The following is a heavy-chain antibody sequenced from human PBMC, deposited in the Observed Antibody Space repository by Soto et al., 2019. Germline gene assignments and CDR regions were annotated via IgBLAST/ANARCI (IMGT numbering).Heavy chain of an antibody. CDR2: SKGKPDGGTT. CDR1: GFTFSSFA. CDR3: TTFQH. Sequence: GGSLRLSCAASGFTFSSFAMTWVRQAPGKGLEWVGRSKGKPDGGTTDYAAPVKGRFTISRDDSQNTVYLQMNSLKTEDTAVYYCTTFQHWGQGTQVTVSS. V-gene: IGHV3-15*01. J-gene: IGHJ1*01.